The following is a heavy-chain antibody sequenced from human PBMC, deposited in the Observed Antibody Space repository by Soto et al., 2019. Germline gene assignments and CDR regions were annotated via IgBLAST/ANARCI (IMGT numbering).Heavy chain of an antibody. D-gene: IGHD6-19*01. J-gene: IGHJ4*02. CDR2: FSGSGGST. V-gene: IGHV3-23*01. Sequence: EVQLLESGGGLVQPGGSLRLSCAASGFTFSSHAMSWVRQAPGKGLEWVSTFSGSGGSTYYADSVKGRFTISRDNSKNTLYLQMNSLRAGDTAVYYCATTISSGWYSLDSWGQGTLVTVSS. CDR3: ATTISSGWYSLDS. CDR1: GFTFSSHA.